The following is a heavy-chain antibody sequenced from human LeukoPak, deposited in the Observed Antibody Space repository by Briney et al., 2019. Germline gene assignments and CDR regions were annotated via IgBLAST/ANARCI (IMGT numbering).Heavy chain of an antibody. Sequence: GGSLRLSCAASGFTFSNYGMHWVRQAPGKGLEWVTFIRYDGSNKYYADSVKGRFTISRDNSKNTLYLQMNSLRAEGTAVYYCARGAQAQLLPRTYYYYMDVWGKGTTVTVSS. CDR1: GFTFSNYG. J-gene: IGHJ6*03. CDR3: ARGAQAQLLPRTYYYYMDV. D-gene: IGHD2-15*01. V-gene: IGHV3-30*02. CDR2: IRYDGSNK.